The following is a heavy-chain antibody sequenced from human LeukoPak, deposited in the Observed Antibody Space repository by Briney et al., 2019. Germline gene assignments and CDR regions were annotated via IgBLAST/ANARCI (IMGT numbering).Heavy chain of an antibody. Sequence: ASVKVSCKASGYTFTSYGISWVRQAPGQGLEWMGWISAYNGNTNYAQKLQGRVTMTTDTSTSTAYMELRSLRSDDTAVYYCARDVPIAAAGAPFDYWGQGTLVTVSS. CDR3: ARDVPIAAAGAPFDY. J-gene: IGHJ4*02. CDR2: ISAYNGNT. D-gene: IGHD6-13*01. V-gene: IGHV1-18*01. CDR1: GYTFTSYG.